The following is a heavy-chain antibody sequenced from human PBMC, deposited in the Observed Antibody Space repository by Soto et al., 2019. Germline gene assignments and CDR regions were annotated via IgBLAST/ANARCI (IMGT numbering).Heavy chain of an antibody. CDR3: ARDSPSGGYFDY. CDR2: IIPIFGTA. J-gene: IGHJ4*02. V-gene: IGHV1-69*13. CDR1: GGTFSSYA. D-gene: IGHD3-10*01. Sequence: SVKVSCKASGGTFSSYAISWVRQAPGQGLEWMGGIIPIFGTANYAQKFQGRVTITADESTSTAYMELSSLRSEDTAVYYCARDSPSGGYFDYWGQGTLVTVSS.